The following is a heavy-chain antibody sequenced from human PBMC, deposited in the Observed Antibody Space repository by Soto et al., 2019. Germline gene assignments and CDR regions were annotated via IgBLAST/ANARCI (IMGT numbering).Heavy chain of an antibody. J-gene: IGHJ4*02. Sequence: QVQLVQSGAEVKKPGSSVKVSCKASGGTFSGYAISWVRQAPGQGLEWMGGIIPIFGTTSYSQKFRGRLTIAADESTSTAYMQLSSLRSEDTAVYYCARDAKGVTTPFDYWGQGTLVTVSS. V-gene: IGHV1-69*01. CDR3: ARDAKGVTTPFDY. CDR1: GGTFSGYA. D-gene: IGHD2-21*02. CDR2: IIPIFGTT.